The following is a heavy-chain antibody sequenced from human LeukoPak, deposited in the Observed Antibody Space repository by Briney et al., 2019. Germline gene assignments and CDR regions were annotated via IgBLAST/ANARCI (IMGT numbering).Heavy chain of an antibody. CDR2: INTNTGNP. CDR1: GYTFTSYA. Sequence: ASVKVSCKASGYTFTSYAMNGVRQAPGEGLEWMEWINTNTGNPTYAQGFTGRFVFSWDTSVSTAYLQITRLKAEDTAVYYCATGSYYYDSSGYCPLEFDYWGQGTLVTVSS. CDR3: ATGSYYYDSSGYCPLEFDY. J-gene: IGHJ4*02. D-gene: IGHD3-22*01. V-gene: IGHV7-4-1*02.